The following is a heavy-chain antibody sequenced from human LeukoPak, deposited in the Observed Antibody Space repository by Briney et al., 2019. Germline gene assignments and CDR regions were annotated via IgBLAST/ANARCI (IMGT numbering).Heavy chain of an antibody. CDR2: ISSSSNYR. J-gene: IGHJ6*04. V-gene: IGHV3-21*01. CDR1: GFTFSTYS. D-gene: IGHD1-1*01. Sequence: GGSLRLSCAASGFTFSTYSINWVRQAPGKGLEWVSSISSSSNYRFYADSVKGRFTISRDNAKNSLYLQMNSLGAEDTAMYYCARSKTIQLDAMDVWGNGTTVTVSS. CDR3: ARSKTIQLDAMDV.